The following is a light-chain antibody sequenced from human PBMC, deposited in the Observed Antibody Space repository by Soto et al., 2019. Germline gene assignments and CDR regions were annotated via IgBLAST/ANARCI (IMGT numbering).Light chain of an antibody. V-gene: IGKV1-39*01. CDR1: QPIGTN. CDR3: QQNYSTPPT. Sequence: DIQMTQSPPSLSASVGDRVSITCRASQPIGTNLNWYQQRSGKAPKVLIYGASTLKSGVPSRFSGGGSGTDFTLTISSLQPEDFATYYCQQNYSTPPTFDQRTKVEIK. J-gene: IGKJ1*01. CDR2: GAS.